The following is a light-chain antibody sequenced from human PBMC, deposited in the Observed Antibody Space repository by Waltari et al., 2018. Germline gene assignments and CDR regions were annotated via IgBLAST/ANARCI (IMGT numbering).Light chain of an antibody. CDR3: QRYNSPPWA. Sequence: DIQMTQSPSSLSASVGDTVTITCRATPGVTVYLAWFQQKPGGIPRVLIYGATNLQSGVPARFSGSGFGTHFTLTISSLQPEDVATYYCQRYNSPPWAFGQGTKVEIK. CDR1: PGVTVY. V-gene: IGKV1-27*01. CDR2: GAT. J-gene: IGKJ1*01.